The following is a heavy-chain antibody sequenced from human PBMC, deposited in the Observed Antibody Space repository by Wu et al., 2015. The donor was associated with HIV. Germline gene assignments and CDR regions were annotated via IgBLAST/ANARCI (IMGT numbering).Heavy chain of an antibody. V-gene: IGHV1-2*02. J-gene: IGHJ5*02. CDR3: ALLTRQQPLHLP. Sequence: QVQLVQSGAEVKKPGASVKVSCKASGYTFTGYYMHWVRQAPGQGLEWMGWINPNSGGTNFGQKFQGRVTLTRDTSISTAYMELSRLRSDDTAVYYCALLTRQQPLHLPWGPGTLVIVSS. CDR1: GYTFTGYY. D-gene: IGHD6-25*01. CDR2: INPNSGGT.